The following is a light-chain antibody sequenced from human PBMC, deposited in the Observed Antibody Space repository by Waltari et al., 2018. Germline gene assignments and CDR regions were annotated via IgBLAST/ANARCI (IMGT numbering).Light chain of an antibody. CDR2: GAS. CDR3: QQYNNWPPKT. CDR1: QSVSRN. V-gene: IGKV3-15*01. Sequence: EIVMTQSPATLSVSPGERATLSCRASQSVSRNLALYQQKPGQAPRLLIYGASTRATGIPARFSGSGSGTEFTLTISSMQSEDFAVYYWQQYNNWPPKTFGQGTKVEIK. J-gene: IGKJ1*01.